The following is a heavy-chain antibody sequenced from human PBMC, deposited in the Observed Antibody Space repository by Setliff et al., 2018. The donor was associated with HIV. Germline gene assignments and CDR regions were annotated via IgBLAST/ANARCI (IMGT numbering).Heavy chain of an antibody. CDR3: AREFSCTRYRYFDS. CDR1: GFTFSWYG. D-gene: IGHD1-1*01. CDR2: ISFDGSDK. V-gene: IGHV3-30*03. J-gene: IGHJ4*02. Sequence: GGSLRLSCAASGFTFSWYGMDWVRQAPGKGLEWVAVISFDGSDKYYADSVKGRFTLSRDNSKNTLYLQMNSLRAEDAAVYYCAREFSCTRYRYFDSWGQGTLVTVSS.